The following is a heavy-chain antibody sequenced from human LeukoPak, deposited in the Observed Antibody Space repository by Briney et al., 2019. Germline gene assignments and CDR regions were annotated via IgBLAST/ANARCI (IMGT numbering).Heavy chain of an antibody. CDR1: GFTFTTYT. J-gene: IGHJ4*02. V-gene: IGHV3-48*04. Sequence: PGGSLRLSCEASGFTFTTYTMNWVRQAPGKGLEWVSYISSSGSTIYYADSVKGRFTISRDNAKNSLYPQMNSLRAEDTAVYYCARDLQPTLWSNSDYWGQGTLVTVSS. CDR2: ISSSGSTI. D-gene: IGHD1-1*01. CDR3: ARDLQPTLWSNSDY.